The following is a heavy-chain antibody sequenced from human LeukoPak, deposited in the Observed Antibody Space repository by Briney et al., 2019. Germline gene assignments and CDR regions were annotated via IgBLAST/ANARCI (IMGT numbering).Heavy chain of an antibody. Sequence: KPSETLSLTCTVSGYSISSGYYWGWIRQPPGKGLEWIGSIYHSGSTYYNPSLKSRVTISVDTSKNQFSLKTRSVTAADTAVYYCAREVNSGYDKTYNWFDPWGQGTLVTVSS. J-gene: IGHJ5*02. CDR2: IYHSGST. CDR3: AREVNSGYDKTYNWFDP. CDR1: GYSISSGYY. D-gene: IGHD5-12*01. V-gene: IGHV4-38-2*02.